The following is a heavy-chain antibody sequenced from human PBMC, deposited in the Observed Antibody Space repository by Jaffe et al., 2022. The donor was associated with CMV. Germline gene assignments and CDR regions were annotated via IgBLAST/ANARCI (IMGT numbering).Heavy chain of an antibody. CDR2: INHSGST. Sequence: QVQLQQWGAGLLKPSETLSLTCAVYGGSFSGYYWSWIRQPPGKGLEWIGEINHSGSTNYNPSLKSRVTISVDTSKNQFSLKLSSVTAADTAVYYCARIGSAAATHRFRSSAFDIWGQGTMVTVSS. D-gene: IGHD6-13*01. J-gene: IGHJ3*02. CDR3: ARIGSAAATHRFRSSAFDI. V-gene: IGHV4-34*01. CDR1: GGSFSGYY.